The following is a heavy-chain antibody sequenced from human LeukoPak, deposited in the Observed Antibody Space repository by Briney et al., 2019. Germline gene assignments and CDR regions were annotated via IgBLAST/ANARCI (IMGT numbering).Heavy chain of an antibody. CDR1: GYTFTGYY. D-gene: IGHD1-1*01. CDR2: INPNSGGT. Sequence: ASVKVSCXASGYTFTGYYMHWVRQAPGQGLEWMGWINPNSGGTNYAQKFQGRVTMTRDTSISTAYMELSRLRSDDTAVYYCAREWAIASTTPSWFDPWGQGTLVTVSS. CDR3: AREWAIASTTPSWFDP. J-gene: IGHJ5*02. V-gene: IGHV1-2*02.